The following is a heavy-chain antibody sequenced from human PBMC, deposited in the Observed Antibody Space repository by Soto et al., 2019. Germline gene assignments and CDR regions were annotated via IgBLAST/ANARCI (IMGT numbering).Heavy chain of an antibody. CDR3: ARPFYDSSGYDAFDI. Sequence: TLSLTCTVSGGSISSSSYYWGWIRQPPGKGLEWIGSIYYSGSTYYNPSLKSRVTISVDTSKNQFSLKLSSVTAADTAVYYCARPFYDSSGYDAFDIWGQGTMVTVSS. J-gene: IGHJ3*02. D-gene: IGHD3-22*01. CDR2: IYYSGST. CDR1: GGSISSSSYY. V-gene: IGHV4-39*01.